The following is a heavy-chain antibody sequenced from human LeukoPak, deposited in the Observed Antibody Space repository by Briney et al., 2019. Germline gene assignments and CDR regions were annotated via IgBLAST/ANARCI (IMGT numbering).Heavy chain of an antibody. Sequence: SETLSLTCTVSGGSISSSSYYWGWIRQPPGKGLEWIGSIYHSGSTYYNPSLKSRVTISVDTSKNQFSLKLSSVTAADTAVYYCARQRAIYYYYYMDVWGKGTTVTVSS. J-gene: IGHJ6*03. CDR3: ARQRAIYYYYYMDV. V-gene: IGHV4-39*01. CDR2: IYHSGST. D-gene: IGHD2-2*02. CDR1: GGSISSSSYY.